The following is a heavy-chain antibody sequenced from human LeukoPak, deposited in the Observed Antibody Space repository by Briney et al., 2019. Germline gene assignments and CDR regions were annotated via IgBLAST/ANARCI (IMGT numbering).Heavy chain of an antibody. D-gene: IGHD3-22*01. V-gene: IGHV3-33*01. CDR2: AYGDGSDK. CDR1: GFTFNCYG. CDR3: ATGSGHYYDH. Sequence: GGSLRLSCAASGFTFNCYGMHWVRQAPGKGLEWVAVAYGDGSDKYYADSVKGRFTISKDLSQNTLYMQMNSLRAEDTAMYYCATGSGHYYDHWGQGTLVTVSS. J-gene: IGHJ4*02.